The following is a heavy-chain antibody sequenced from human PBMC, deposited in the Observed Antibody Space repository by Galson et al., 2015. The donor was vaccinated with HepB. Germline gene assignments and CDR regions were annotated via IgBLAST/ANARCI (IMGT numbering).Heavy chain of an antibody. Sequence: TLSLTCTVSSGSIGSINSGGYYWNWIRQHPGKGLEWIGYIYYTGSTYYNPSLKSRVTISVDTSKNQFSLKLSSVTAADTAVYYCARAGGWDRGHDGFDIWGQGTMVTVSS. J-gene: IGHJ3*02. CDR3: ARAGGWDRGHDGFDI. D-gene: IGHD1-26*01. CDR1: SGSIGSINSGGYY. V-gene: IGHV4-31*03. CDR2: IYYTGST.